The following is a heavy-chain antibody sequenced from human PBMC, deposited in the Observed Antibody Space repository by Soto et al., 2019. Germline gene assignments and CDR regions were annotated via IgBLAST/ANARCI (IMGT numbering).Heavy chain of an antibody. CDR1: GFTVSSNY. Sequence: GSLRLSCAASGFTVSSNYMSWVRQAPGKGLEWVSVIYSGGSKYYADSVKGRFTISRDNSKNTLYLQMNSLRAEDTAVYYCAQYCSGGSCYPYDAFDIWGQGTMVTVSS. CDR3: AQYCSGGSCYPYDAFDI. CDR2: IYSGGSK. J-gene: IGHJ3*02. V-gene: IGHV3-66*01. D-gene: IGHD2-15*01.